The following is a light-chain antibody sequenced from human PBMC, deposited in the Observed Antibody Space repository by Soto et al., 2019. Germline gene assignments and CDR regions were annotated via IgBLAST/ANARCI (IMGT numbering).Light chain of an antibody. CDR3: QQYDSSPIT. J-gene: IGKJ5*01. V-gene: IGKV3D-20*01. CDR1: QSVTSNY. CDR2: DTS. Sequence: EIVLTQSPATLSLSPGERATLSCGASQSVTSNYLAWYHQKPGLAPRLLIYDTSIRATGISDRFTGSGSGTDFTLTISRLEPEDFAVYYCQQYDSSPITFGQGTRLEIK.